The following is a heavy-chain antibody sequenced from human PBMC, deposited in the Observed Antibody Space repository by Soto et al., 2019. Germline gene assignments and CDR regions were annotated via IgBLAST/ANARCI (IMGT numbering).Heavy chain of an antibody. Sequence: GGSLRLSCAASGFPFSSSGMHWVRQAPGKGLEWVAVLSYDGRNIYYVDSVKGRFTISRDNSNNTLYLQMNSLRAEDTAVYYCAKDLALVIPSAIGCYMDVWGKGTTVTVSS. CDR2: LSYDGRNI. V-gene: IGHV3-30*18. D-gene: IGHD2-2*01. CDR3: AKDLALVIPSAIGCYMDV. CDR1: GFPFSSSG. J-gene: IGHJ6*03.